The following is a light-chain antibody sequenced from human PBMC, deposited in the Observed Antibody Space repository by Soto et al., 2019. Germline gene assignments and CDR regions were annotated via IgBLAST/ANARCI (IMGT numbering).Light chain of an antibody. CDR2: GAS. Sequence: EIVMTQSPVTLPASPGETVTLSCRASQTVGNDLAWYQQKPGQAPRLLIYGASSRATGIPDRFSGSGSVTDFTLTISRLEPEDFAVYYCQQYGGSPRTFGQGTKVDIK. CDR1: QTVGND. V-gene: IGKV3-20*01. J-gene: IGKJ1*01. CDR3: QQYGGSPRT.